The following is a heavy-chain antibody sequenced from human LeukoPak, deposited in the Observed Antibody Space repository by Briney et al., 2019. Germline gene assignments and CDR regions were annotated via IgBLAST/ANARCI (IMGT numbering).Heavy chain of an antibody. D-gene: IGHD4-17*01. CDR1: GGFLSSGSYY. Sequence: SETLSLTCTVSGGFLSSGSYYWGWIRQSPGKGLAWIGSIYYSGSTFYNASFESRVTMSVDTSKNQFSLKLSSVTAADTAVYSCERLSQVTTCAKFEYWGQGILVTVSS. CDR3: ERLSQVTTCAKFEY. J-gene: IGHJ4*02. V-gene: IGHV4-39*01. CDR2: IYYSGST.